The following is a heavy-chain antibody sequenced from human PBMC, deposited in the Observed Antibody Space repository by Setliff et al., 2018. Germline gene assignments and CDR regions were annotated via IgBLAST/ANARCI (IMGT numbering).Heavy chain of an antibody. D-gene: IGHD2-8*01. CDR3: AKVKKPLIRGSGFDY. CDR1: GFVFNSYA. Sequence: PGGSLRLSCTASGFVFNSYAMHWVRQVPGKGLDWVASVRFDGSYKVYADSVKGRFTISRDNSENTLFLQMTSLRPEDTGIYYCAKVKKPLIRGSGFDYWGRGTLVTVSS. J-gene: IGHJ4*02. CDR2: VRFDGSYK. V-gene: IGHV3-30*02.